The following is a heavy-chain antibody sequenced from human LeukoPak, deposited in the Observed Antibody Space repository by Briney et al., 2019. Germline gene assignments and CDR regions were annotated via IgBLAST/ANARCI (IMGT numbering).Heavy chain of an antibody. J-gene: IGHJ4*02. CDR3: ARAKKAVAGFFDY. D-gene: IGHD6-19*01. V-gene: IGHV4-59*01. CDR2: IYYRGSS. CDR1: GDSISSYY. Sequence: SETLSLICTVSGDSISSYYWSWIRQPPGEGLEWIGYIYYRGSSNYNPSLKSRVTISVDTSKNQVSLKLSSVTAADTAVYYCARAKKAVAGFFDYWGQGPLVTVSS.